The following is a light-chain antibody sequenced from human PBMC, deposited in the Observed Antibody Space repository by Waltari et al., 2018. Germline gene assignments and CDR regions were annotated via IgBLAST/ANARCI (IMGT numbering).Light chain of an antibody. CDR2: DVS. V-gene: IGLV2-14*03. Sequence: QSALTPPPSVSGSPGQAITLPCTGTRSDIGGYNYVSWYQQHPGKAPKLMIYDVSKRPSGVSDRFSGSKSGNTASLTISGLQAEDEADYYCSSYAPSSTVFGGGTKLTVL. CDR3: SSYAPSSTV. CDR1: RSDIGGYNY. J-gene: IGLJ2*01.